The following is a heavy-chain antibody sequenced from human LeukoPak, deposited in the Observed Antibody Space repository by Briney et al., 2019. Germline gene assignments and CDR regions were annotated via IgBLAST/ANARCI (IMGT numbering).Heavy chain of an antibody. D-gene: IGHD5-24*01. CDR2: IYYSGST. Sequence: SETLSLTCTVSGGSISSSSYYWGWIRQPPGKGLEWIGSIYYSGSTYYNPSLKSRVTISVDTSKNQFSLKLSSVTAADTAVYYCARDPRRDGYDIAFDVWGQGTMVTVSS. CDR1: GGSISSSSYY. V-gene: IGHV4-39*02. J-gene: IGHJ3*01. CDR3: ARDPRRDGYDIAFDV.